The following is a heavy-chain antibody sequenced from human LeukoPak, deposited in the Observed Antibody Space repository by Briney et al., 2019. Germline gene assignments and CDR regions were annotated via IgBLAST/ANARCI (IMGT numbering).Heavy chain of an antibody. J-gene: IGHJ4*02. V-gene: IGHV3-74*01. D-gene: IGHD4-17*01. CDR2: IKSDGSST. CDR3: ATDKPTMTSPVDY. CDR1: GFTFSTYW. Sequence: GGSLRLSCAASGFTFSTYWMHWVRQAPGKGLVWVSRIKSDGSSTYYADSVQGRFTISRDNAKNTLYLQMNSLRAEDTAVYYCATDKPTMTSPVDYWGQGTLVTVSS.